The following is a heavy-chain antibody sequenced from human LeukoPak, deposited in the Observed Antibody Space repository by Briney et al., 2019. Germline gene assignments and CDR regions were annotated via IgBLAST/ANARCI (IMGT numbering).Heavy chain of an antibody. CDR2: FYYTGST. Sequence: PSETLSLTCTVSGGSISSSSYYWAWIRQPPGTGLEWIGSFYYTGSTHYNPSLKSRVTISVDMSKNQVSLKLSSVTAADTAVYYCARTHSGTYYGFDYWGQGALVTVSS. J-gene: IGHJ4*02. V-gene: IGHV4-39*01. D-gene: IGHD1-26*01. CDR1: GGSISSSSYY. CDR3: ARTHSGTYYGFDY.